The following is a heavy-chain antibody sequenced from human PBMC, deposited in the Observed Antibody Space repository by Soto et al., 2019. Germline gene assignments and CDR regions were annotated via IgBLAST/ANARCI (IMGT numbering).Heavy chain of an antibody. D-gene: IGHD7-27*01. CDR2: ISYDGSNK. CDR3: ARDLGYYGMDV. J-gene: IGHJ6*02. CDR1: GFTFSSYA. Sequence: PGGSLRLSCAASGFTFSSYAMHWVRQAPGKGLEWVAVISYDGSNKYYADSVKGRFTISRDNSKNTLYLQMNSLRAGDTAVYYCARDLGYYGMDVWGQGTTVTVSS. V-gene: IGHV3-30-3*01.